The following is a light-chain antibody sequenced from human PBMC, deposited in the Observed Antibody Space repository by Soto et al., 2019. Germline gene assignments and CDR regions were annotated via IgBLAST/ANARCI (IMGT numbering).Light chain of an antibody. Sequence: EIVLTQSPATLSLSPGERATLSCRASQSVSSSFLAWYQQKPGQAPRLLIYGASSRATGIPDRFSGSGSGTDFTLTISSLEPEDFAVYYCQQYSSSPHTFGRGTKLEIK. CDR1: QSVSSSF. V-gene: IGKV3-20*01. J-gene: IGKJ2*01. CDR2: GAS. CDR3: QQYSSSPHT.